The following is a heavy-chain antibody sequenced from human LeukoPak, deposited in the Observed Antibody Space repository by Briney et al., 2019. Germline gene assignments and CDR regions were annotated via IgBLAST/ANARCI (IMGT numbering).Heavy chain of an antibody. CDR1: GDSIISNY. J-gene: IGHJ4*02. CDR3: ARHGSEGGATHPDY. V-gene: IGHV4-59*08. CDR2: MYYNGDT. D-gene: IGHD1-26*01. Sequence: SETLSLTCTVSGDSIISNYWSWIRQPPGKGLEWIGYMYYNGDTYYSPSLKSRVTISLDTSQNQFSLSLSSVTAADTAVYYCARHGSEGGATHPDYWGQGTLVTVSS.